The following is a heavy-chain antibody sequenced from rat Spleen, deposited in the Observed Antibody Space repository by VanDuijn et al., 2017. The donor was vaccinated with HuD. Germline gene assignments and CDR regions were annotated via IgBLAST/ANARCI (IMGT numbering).Heavy chain of an antibody. V-gene: IGHV3-1*01. CDR3: ARPHNYRYVMDV. D-gene: IGHD1-10*01. CDR1: GYSITSNY. J-gene: IGHJ4*01. Sequence: EVQLQESGPGLVRPSQSLSLTCSVTGYSITSNYWGWIRKFPGNKMEWMGYISYSGSTSYNPSLKSRISITRDTSKNQFFLQLNSVTTEDTATYYCARPHNYRYVMDVWGQGASVTVSS. CDR2: ISYSGST.